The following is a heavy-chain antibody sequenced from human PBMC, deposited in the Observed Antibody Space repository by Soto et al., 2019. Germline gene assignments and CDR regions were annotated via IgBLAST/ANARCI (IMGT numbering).Heavy chain of an antibody. CDR1: GFTFSDYY. Sequence: GGSLRLSCAASGFTFSDYYMSWIRQAPGKGLEWVSYISSSSSYTNYADSVKGRFTISRDNAKNSLYLQMNSLRAEDTAVYYCARGGLRSYYYYGMDVWGQGTTVTVSS. CDR2: ISSSSSYT. J-gene: IGHJ6*02. CDR3: ARGGLRSYYYYGMDV. D-gene: IGHD4-17*01. V-gene: IGHV3-11*06.